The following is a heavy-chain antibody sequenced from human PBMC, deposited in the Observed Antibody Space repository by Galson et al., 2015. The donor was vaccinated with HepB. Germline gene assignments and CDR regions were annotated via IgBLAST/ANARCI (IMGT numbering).Heavy chain of an antibody. CDR3: AGHKYTTSSGDY. J-gene: IGHJ4*02. CDR2: IYPGDSDT. V-gene: IGHV5-51*01. Sequence: QSGAEVKKPGESLKISCKGSGYSFTNYWIGWVRQMPGKGLEWMEIIYPGDSDTRYSPSFQGQVTISADKSINTAYQQKSSLKASDTAMYYCAGHKYTTSSGDYWGQLTLVTVSS. D-gene: IGHD6-6*01. CDR1: GYSFTNYW.